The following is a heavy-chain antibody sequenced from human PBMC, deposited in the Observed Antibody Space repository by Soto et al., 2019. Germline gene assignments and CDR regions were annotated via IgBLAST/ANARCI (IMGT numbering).Heavy chain of an antibody. D-gene: IGHD6-19*01. V-gene: IGHV3-30-3*01. Sequence: QVQLVESGGGVVQPGRSLRLSCAASGFTVSSYAMHRVRQAPGKGLEWVAVISYDGSNKYYADSVKGRFTISRDNSKNTLYLQMNSLRAEDTAVYYCATGAVAGYYFDYWGQGTLVTVSS. J-gene: IGHJ4*02. CDR2: ISYDGSNK. CDR1: GFTVSSYA. CDR3: ATGAVAGYYFDY.